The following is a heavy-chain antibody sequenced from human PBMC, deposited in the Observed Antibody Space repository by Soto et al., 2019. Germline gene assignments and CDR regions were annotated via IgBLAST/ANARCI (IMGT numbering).Heavy chain of an antibody. Sequence: VRLVESGGALVQPGGSLTLSCAASGFTFSSYWMSWVRQAPGKGLEWVANIKQDGSEKYYVDSVKGRFTISRDNAKSSLYLQMNSRRAGDTAVYYCARERSASYDFWSGDDYWGQGTLVTVSS. CDR3: ARERSASYDFWSGDDY. V-gene: IGHV3-7*03. CDR2: IKQDGSEK. CDR1: GFTFSSYW. J-gene: IGHJ4*02. D-gene: IGHD3-3*01.